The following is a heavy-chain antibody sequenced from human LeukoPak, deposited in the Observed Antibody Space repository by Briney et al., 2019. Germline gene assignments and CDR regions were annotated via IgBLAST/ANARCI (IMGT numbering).Heavy chain of an antibody. CDR3: AREDRYYDSSGYYYLEGAEYFQH. CDR1: GGTFSSYA. D-gene: IGHD3-22*01. Sequence: ASVKVSCQASGGTFSSYAISWVRQAPGQGLEWMGRIIPILGIANYAQKFQGRVTITADKSTSTAYMELSSLRSEDTAVYYCAREDRYYDSSGYYYLEGAEYFQHWGQGTLVTVSS. V-gene: IGHV1-69*04. J-gene: IGHJ1*01. CDR2: IIPILGIA.